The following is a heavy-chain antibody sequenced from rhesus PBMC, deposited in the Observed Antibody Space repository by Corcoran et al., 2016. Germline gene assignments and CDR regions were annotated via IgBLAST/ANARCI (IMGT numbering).Heavy chain of an antibody. Sequence: QVQLQESGPGLVKPSETLSLTCAVSGYSISGYYWSWIRQAPGKGLEGIGYITYSGSTSYNPSLKSRVTISRDTSKNQFSLKLSSVTAADTAVYYCARGGIYYFDYWGQGVLVTVSS. CDR1: GYSISGYY. D-gene: IGHD2-15*01. J-gene: IGHJ4*01. V-gene: IGHV4-122*02. CDR3: ARGGIYYFDY. CDR2: ITYSGST.